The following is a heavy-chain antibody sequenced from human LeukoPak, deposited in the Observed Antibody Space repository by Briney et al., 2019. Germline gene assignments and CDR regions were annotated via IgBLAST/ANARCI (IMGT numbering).Heavy chain of an antibody. Sequence: PSETLSLTCAVSGGSISSTTSYWGWIRQPPGKGLEWIGEINHSGSTNYNPSLKSRVTISVDTSKNQFSLKLSSVTAADTAVYYCASERRDTPDYGDYLRVYWGQGTLVTVSS. J-gene: IGHJ4*02. CDR2: INHSGST. D-gene: IGHD4-17*01. CDR1: GGSISSTTSY. V-gene: IGHV4-39*07. CDR3: ASERRDTPDYGDYLRVY.